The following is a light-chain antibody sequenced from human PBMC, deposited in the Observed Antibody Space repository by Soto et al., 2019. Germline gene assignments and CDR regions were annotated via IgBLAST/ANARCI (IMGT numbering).Light chain of an antibody. CDR2: AAS. CDR1: QSISDF. V-gene: IGKV1-39*01. CDR3: QQTYSTPPT. Sequence: DIQMTQSPYSLSASVGDRFTMTCRASQSISDFLNWYQQKPGKAPKLLIYAASTLQSGVPSRFSGSGSGTDFTLTISSLEPEDFATYYCQQTYSTPPTFGQGTKVDI. J-gene: IGKJ1*01.